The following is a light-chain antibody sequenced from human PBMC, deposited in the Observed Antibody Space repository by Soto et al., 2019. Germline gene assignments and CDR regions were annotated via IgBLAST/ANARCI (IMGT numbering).Light chain of an antibody. V-gene: IGKV1-5*01. CDR2: VSS. CDR3: QQYNTYSAT. CDR1: QNIASW. J-gene: IGKJ5*01. Sequence: DIQMTQSPSTLSASVGDRDTITCRASQNIASWLAWYQQEPGKAPKVLIYVSSTLESGVPSRFSGSGSGTEFTFTISNLQPGDFATYYCQQYNTYSATFGQGTRLEIK.